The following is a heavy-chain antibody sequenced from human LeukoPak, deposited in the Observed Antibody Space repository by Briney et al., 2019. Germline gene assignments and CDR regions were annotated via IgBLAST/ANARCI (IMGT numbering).Heavy chain of an antibody. CDR2: IYTSGST. V-gene: IGHV4-4*07. CDR3: ARDSLVGGYYYFDY. D-gene: IGHD1-26*01. J-gene: IGHJ4*02. CDR1: GDSISGYY. Sequence: SETLSLTCTVSGDSISGYYWNWIRQPAGKGLEWIGRIYTSGSTNYNPSLKSRVTMSVDTSKNLFSLNLSSVTAADTAVYYCARDSLVGGYYYFDYWGQGTLVTVSS.